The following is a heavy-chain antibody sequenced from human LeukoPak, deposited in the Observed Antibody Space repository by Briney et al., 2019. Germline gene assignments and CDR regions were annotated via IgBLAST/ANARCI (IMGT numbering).Heavy chain of an antibody. D-gene: IGHD1-1*01. J-gene: IGHJ4*02. CDR2: MHYSGDS. CDR3: ARDLELERNRWNYFES. CDR1: GNSISSFF. V-gene: IGHV4-59*01. Sequence: SETLSLTCTVSGNSISSFFWSWIRQPPGKGLEWIGSMHYSGDSKYNPSLRSRVSLSIDTSKQQFSLRLSSVTAADTAVYHCARDLELERNRWNYFESWGQGALVTVSS.